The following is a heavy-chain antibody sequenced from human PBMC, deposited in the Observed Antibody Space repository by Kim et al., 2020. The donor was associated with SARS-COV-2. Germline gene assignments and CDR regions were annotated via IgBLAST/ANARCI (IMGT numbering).Heavy chain of an antibody. J-gene: IGHJ6*03. CDR3: AKRMDV. V-gene: IGHV3-23*01. Sequence: ARGDNTYYTDSGKGRFTISRDNSRNTVYLQMNSLRDEDTAVYYCAKRMDVWGKGTTVIVSS. CDR2: ARGDNT.